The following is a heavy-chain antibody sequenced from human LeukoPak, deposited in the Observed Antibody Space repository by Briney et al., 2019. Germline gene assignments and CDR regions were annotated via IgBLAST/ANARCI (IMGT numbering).Heavy chain of an antibody. D-gene: IGHD2-8*01. J-gene: IGHJ6*02. CDR1: GFTFDDYA. CDR2: MSWNSGSI. Sequence: PGGSLRLSCAASGFTFDDYAMHWVRQAPGKGLEWVSRMSWNSGSIGYADSVKGRFTISRDNAKNSLYLQMNSLRAEDTALYYCAKEYCTNGVCYYYGMDVWGQGTTVTVSS. V-gene: IGHV3-9*01. CDR3: AKEYCTNGVCYYYGMDV.